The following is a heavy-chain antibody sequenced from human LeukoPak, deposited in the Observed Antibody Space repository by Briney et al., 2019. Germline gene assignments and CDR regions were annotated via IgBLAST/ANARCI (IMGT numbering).Heavy chain of an antibody. Sequence: ASVKVSCKASGGTFSSYAISWVRQAPGQGPEWMGGIIPIFGTANYAQKFQGRVTITADESTSTAYMELSSLRSEDTAVYYCARVVGLLTKYYFDYWGQGTLVTVSS. D-gene: IGHD3-22*01. CDR1: GGTFSSYA. V-gene: IGHV1-69*13. J-gene: IGHJ4*02. CDR3: ARVVGLLTKYYFDY. CDR2: IIPIFGTA.